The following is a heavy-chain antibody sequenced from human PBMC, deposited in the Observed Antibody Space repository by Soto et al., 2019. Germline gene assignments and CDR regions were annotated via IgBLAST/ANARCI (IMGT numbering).Heavy chain of an antibody. V-gene: IGHV1-3*01. D-gene: IGHD5-18*01. Sequence: QVQLVQSGAEVKKPGASVKVSCKASGYTFTSYPMHWVRQAPGQRLEWMGWINAGNGNTKYSQKFQGRVTITRDTSASTAYMELSSLRSGDTAVYYCAMMHYSAMVTYYFDYWGQGTLVTVSS. CDR2: INAGNGNT. CDR1: GYTFTSYP. CDR3: AMMHYSAMVTYYFDY. J-gene: IGHJ4*02.